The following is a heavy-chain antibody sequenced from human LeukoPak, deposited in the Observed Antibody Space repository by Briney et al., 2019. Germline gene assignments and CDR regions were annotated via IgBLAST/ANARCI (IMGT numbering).Heavy chain of an antibody. J-gene: IGHJ6*02. V-gene: IGHV1-18*01. Sequence: ASEKVSCKASGYTFTSYGISWVRQAPGQGLEWMGWISAYNGNTNYAQKLQGRVTMTTDTSTSTAYMELRSLRSDDTAVYYCARAPAEYCSSTSCPYYGMDVWGQGTTVTVSS. CDR2: ISAYNGNT. CDR1: GYTFTSYG. D-gene: IGHD2-2*01. CDR3: ARAPAEYCSSTSCPYYGMDV.